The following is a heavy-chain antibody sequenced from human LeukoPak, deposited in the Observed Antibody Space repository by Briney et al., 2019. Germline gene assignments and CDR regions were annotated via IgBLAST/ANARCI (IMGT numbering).Heavy chain of an antibody. CDR1: GFTLSSYA. D-gene: IGHD3-22*01. J-gene: IGHJ5*02. CDR3: ATVTYYYDSSGYPP. Sequence: PGGALGLSCAASGFTLSSYAMSWGRPAPGEGVGWGSAISGSGGSTYYADSVKGRFTISRDNSKNTLYLQMNSLRAEDTAVYYCATVTYYYDSSGYPPWGQGTLVTVSS. V-gene: IGHV3-23*01. CDR2: ISGSGGST.